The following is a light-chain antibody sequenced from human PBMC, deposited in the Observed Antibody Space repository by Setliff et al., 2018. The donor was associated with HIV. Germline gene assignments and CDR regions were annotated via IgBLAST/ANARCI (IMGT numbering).Light chain of an antibody. CDR1: ASDVGGYNY. Sequence: QSALTQPASVSGSPGQSSTISCTGTASDVGGYNYVSWYQQHPGKAPKLIIYEVKNRPSGVSDRFSGSKSGDTASLTISGLQPEDEADYYCSSYAITNTLPFGTGTKVTVL. CDR3: SSYAITNTLP. V-gene: IGLV2-14*01. CDR2: EVK. J-gene: IGLJ1*01.